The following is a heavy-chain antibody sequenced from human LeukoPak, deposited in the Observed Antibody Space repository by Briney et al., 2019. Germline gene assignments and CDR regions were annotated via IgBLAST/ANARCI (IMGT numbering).Heavy chain of an antibody. CDR1: GVSISTHS. CDR3: ATDGNFGL. D-gene: IGHD1-26*01. Sequence: PSETLSLTCTVSGVSISTHSWSWIRQPPGKGLEWIGYISYSGSTSYNPSLRSRVTISVDTSKNQFSLKLSSVTAADTAVYYCATDGNFGLWGRGTLVTVSS. J-gene: IGHJ2*01. V-gene: IGHV4-59*11. CDR2: ISYSGST.